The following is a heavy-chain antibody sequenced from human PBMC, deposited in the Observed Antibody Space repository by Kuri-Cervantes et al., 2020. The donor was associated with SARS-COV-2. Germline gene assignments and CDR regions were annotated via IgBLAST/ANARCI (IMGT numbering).Heavy chain of an antibody. V-gene: IGHV1-18*01. CDR3: ASELGYYGSGSHFDY. CDR2: ISAYNGNT. J-gene: IGHJ4*02. D-gene: IGHD3-10*01. Sequence: ASVKVSCKASGYTFTSYGISWVRQAPGQGLEWMGWISAYNGNTNYAQKFQGRVTITADESTSTAYMELSSLRSEDTAVYYCASELGYYGSGSHFDYWGQGTLVTVSS. CDR1: GYTFTSYG.